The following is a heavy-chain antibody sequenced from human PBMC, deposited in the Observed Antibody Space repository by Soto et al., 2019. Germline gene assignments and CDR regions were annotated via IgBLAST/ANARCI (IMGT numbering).Heavy chain of an antibody. Sequence: VAVISYDGSNKYYADSVKGRFTISRDNSKNTLYLQMNSLRAEDTAVYYCASPSAPGQWLVLRYWGQGTLVTVSS. CDR2: ISYDGSNK. J-gene: IGHJ4*02. CDR3: ASPSAPGQWLVLRY. V-gene: IGHV3-30-3*01. D-gene: IGHD6-19*01.